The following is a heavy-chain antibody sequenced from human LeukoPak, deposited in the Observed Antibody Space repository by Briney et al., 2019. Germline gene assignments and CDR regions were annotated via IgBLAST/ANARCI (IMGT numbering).Heavy chain of an antibody. J-gene: IGHJ4*02. CDR1: GFTVSSYY. D-gene: IGHD3-10*01. CDR3: AKVYYPGPGYYFDY. V-gene: IGHV3-66*01. Sequence: GGSLRLSCAASGFTVSSYYMSWVRQAPGKGLEWVSVIYSGGSTYYADSVKGRFTISRDNSKNTLYLQMNSLRAEDTAVYYCAKVYYPGPGYYFDYWGQGTLVTVSS. CDR2: IYSGGST.